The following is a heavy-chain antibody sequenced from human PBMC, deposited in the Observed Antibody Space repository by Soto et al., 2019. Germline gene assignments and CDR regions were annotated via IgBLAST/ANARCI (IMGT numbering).Heavy chain of an antibody. Sequence: PSETLSLTCAVSGVPMTNTNWWSWVRQPPGKGLEWIGEVFHSGSTNYNPSLKSRVTISVDTSKNQFSLKLSSVTAADTAVYYCARRGLYTAMVHFDYWGQGTLVTVSS. J-gene: IGHJ4*02. CDR3: ARRGLYTAMVHFDY. CDR1: GVPMTNTNW. V-gene: IGHV4-4*02. D-gene: IGHD5-18*01. CDR2: VFHSGST.